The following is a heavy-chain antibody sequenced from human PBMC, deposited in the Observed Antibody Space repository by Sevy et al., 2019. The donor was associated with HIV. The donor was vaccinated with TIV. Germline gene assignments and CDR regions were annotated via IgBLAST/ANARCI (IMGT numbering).Heavy chain of an antibody. Sequence: GGSLRLSCEASGFTFSAYGMHWVRQAPGKGLEWVANIWYDGSKKYYADSVKGRFTISRDNSENTLYLQMNSLRAEDTALYYCAREGVPAAIGFDYWGQGSLVTVSS. CDR1: GFTFSAYG. CDR2: IWYDGSKK. CDR3: AREGVPAAIGFDY. V-gene: IGHV3-33*01. J-gene: IGHJ4*02. D-gene: IGHD2-2*01.